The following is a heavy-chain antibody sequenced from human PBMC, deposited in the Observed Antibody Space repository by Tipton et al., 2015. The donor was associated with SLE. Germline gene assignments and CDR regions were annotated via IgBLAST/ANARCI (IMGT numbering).Heavy chain of an antibody. D-gene: IGHD6-19*01. CDR3: ARSPRESSGWYYFDY. CDR2: INHSGST. CDR1: GGSFSGYY. V-gene: IGHV4-34*01. J-gene: IGHJ4*02. Sequence: TLSLTCAVYGGSFSGYYWSWIRQPPGKGLEWIGEINHSGSTNYNPSLKSRVTTSVDTSKNQFSLKLSSVTAADTAVYYCARSPRESSGWYYFDYWGQGTLVTVSS.